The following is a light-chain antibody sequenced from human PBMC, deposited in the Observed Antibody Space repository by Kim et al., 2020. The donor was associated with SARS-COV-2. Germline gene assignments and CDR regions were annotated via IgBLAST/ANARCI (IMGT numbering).Light chain of an antibody. V-gene: IGLV3-19*01. CDR2: SKD. J-gene: IGLJ2*01. CDR3: NSRDNNDNVL. Sequence: VALGETVRTTCQGDSIRTENTTWFQQKTEQAPIVVFYSKDNRRTGSPDRCSGSSSGSTASLTITATQAGDEADHYCNSRDNNDNVLFGGGTQLT. CDR1: SIRTEN.